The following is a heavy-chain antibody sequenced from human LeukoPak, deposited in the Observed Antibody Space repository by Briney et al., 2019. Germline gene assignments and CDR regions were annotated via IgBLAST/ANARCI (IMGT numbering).Heavy chain of an antibody. CDR3: ARARTPNCSSTSCYQRGFDY. CDR1: GGTFSSYA. CDR2: IIPIFGTA. J-gene: IGHJ4*02. D-gene: IGHD2-2*01. V-gene: IGHV1-69*05. Sequence: SVKVSCKASGGTFSSYAISWVRQAPGQGLEWMGGIIPIFGTANYAQKFQGRVAITTDESTSSAYMELSSLRSEDTAVYYCARARTPNCSSTSCYQRGFDYWGQGTLVTVSS.